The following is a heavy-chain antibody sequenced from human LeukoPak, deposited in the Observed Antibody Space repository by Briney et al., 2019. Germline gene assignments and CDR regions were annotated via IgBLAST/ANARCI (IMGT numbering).Heavy chain of an antibody. D-gene: IGHD6-25*01. CDR2: IRYDGSNK. CDR3: AKEAASPPEDWFDP. V-gene: IGHV3-30*02. Sequence: QPGGSLRLSCAASGFTFSSYGMHWVRQAPGKGLEWVAFIRYDGSNKYYADSVKGRLTISRDNSKNTLYLQMNSLRAEDTAVYYCAKEAASPPEDWFDPWGQGTLVTVSS. CDR1: GFTFSSYG. J-gene: IGHJ5*02.